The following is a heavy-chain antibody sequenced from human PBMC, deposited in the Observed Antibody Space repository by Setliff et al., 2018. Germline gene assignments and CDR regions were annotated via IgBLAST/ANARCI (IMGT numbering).Heavy chain of an antibody. CDR3: AISTIFGVVSPTPDAFDI. CDR1: GYTFTSYY. J-gene: IGHJ3*02. CDR2: INPSGGST. D-gene: IGHD3-3*01. Sequence: ASVKVSCQASGYTFTSYYMHWVRQAPGQGLEWMGIINPSGGSTSYAQKFQGRVTMSRDTSTSTVYMELSRLRSEDTAVYYCAISTIFGVVSPTPDAFDIWGQGTMVTVSS. V-gene: IGHV1-46*01.